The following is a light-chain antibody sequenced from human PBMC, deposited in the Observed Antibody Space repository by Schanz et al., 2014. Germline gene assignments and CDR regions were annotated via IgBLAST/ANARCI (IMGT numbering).Light chain of an antibody. J-gene: IGKJ4*01. CDR1: QSVSSSY. Sequence: ENVVTQFPGTLSLSPGETATLSCRASQSVSSSYLAWYQQKPGQAPRLLIYGASNRATGIPARFSGSGSGTDFTLTISSLEPEDFAVYYCQQYNNWPPLTFGGGTKVVIK. CDR3: QQYNNWPPLT. CDR2: GAS. V-gene: IGKV3-20*01.